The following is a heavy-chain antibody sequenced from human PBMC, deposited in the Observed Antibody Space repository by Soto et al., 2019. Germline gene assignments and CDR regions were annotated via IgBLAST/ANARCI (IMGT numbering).Heavy chain of an antibody. CDR2: MNPNSGNT. Sequence: ASVKVSCKASGYTFTSYDINWVRQATGQGLEWMGWMNPNSGNTGYAQKFQGRVTMTRNTSISTAYMELSSLRSEDTAVYYCARSPRTYYDILTGLFRRGDYYYGMDVWGQGTTVTVYS. V-gene: IGHV1-8*01. CDR3: ARSPRTYYDILTGLFRRGDYYYGMDV. CDR1: GYTFTSYD. J-gene: IGHJ6*02. D-gene: IGHD3-9*01.